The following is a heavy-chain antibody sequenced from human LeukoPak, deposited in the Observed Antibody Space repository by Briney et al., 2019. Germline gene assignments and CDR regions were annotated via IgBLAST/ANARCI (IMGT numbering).Heavy chain of an antibody. CDR2: ISYDGRNK. J-gene: IGHJ6*02. CDR1: GFTFSSYA. V-gene: IGHV3-30*04. D-gene: IGHD5-12*01. CDR3: ARDGSGYDSVFYYYYGMDV. Sequence: GGSLRLSCAASGFTFSSYAMHWVRQAPGKGLEWVAVISYDGRNKYYADSVKGRFTISRDNSKNTLYLQMNSLRAEDTAVYYCARDGSGYDSVFYYYYGMDVWGQGTTVTASS.